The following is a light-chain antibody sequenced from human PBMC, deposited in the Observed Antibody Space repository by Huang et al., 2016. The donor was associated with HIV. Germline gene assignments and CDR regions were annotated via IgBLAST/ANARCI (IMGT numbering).Light chain of an antibody. CDR1: QGISYS. Sequence: ILMTQSPSSLSASVGDRVYISCRARQGISYSLAWYQQEPGKAPRLLVYAASRLESGVPSRFSGSGTGTAYTLTISSLQPEDVAIYCCQQYSSIPPTFGQGTKLEIK. CDR3: QQYSSIPPT. V-gene: IGKV1-NL1*01. J-gene: IGKJ2*01. CDR2: AAS.